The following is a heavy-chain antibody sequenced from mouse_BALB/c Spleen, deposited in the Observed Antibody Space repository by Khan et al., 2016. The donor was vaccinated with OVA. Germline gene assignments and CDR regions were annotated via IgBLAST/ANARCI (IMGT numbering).Heavy chain of an antibody. CDR2: INPSTGYT. CDR3: ARRGRRWDFDY. J-gene: IGHJ2*01. Sequence: QVRLQQSGAELAKPGASVKMSCKASGYTFLNYWILWVKQRPGQGLEWLGYINPSTGYTEYHQNFKDTATLTADKSSSTAYMQLSSLTSEDSAVYYCARRGRRWDFDYWGQGTTLTVSS. V-gene: IGHV1-7*01. CDR1: GYTFLNYW. D-gene: IGHD1-1*01.